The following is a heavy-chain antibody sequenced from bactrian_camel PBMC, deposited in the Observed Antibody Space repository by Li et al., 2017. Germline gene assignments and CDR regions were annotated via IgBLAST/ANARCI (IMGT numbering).Heavy chain of an antibody. CDR1: HLSIDSYC. Sequence: VQLVESGGGSVQAGGSLRLSCTTSHLSIDSYCMAFFREAPGKEREGVAAIFSGGDATYYHESVRGRFIISHDEIGADHRLYLQMNDLKPEDTAMYYCAANFGPYCSGPYLARRANFEGQGTQVTVS. D-gene: IGHD2*01. CDR2: IFSGGDAT. V-gene: IGHV3S31*01. J-gene: IGHJ4*01.